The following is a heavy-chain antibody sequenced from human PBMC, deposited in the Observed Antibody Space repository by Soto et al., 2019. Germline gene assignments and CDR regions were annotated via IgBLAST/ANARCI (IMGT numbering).Heavy chain of an antibody. J-gene: IGHJ4*02. CDR3: ARDPSTSRFDY. CDR2: ISTYSAIR. D-gene: IGHD2-2*01. CDR1: GYTFTSHG. Sequence: GASVKVSCKASGYTFTSHGVSWLRQAPGQGLEWLGWISTYSAIRNYARKFQDRVTMGSDTSTSTVYMELRSLTSNDTAMYYCARDPSTSRFDYWGQGTLVTVSS. V-gene: IGHV1-18*01.